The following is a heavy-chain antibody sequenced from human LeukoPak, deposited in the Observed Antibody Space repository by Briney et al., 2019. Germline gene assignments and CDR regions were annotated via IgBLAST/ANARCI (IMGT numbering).Heavy chain of an antibody. CDR2: INWDDQK. V-gene: IGHV2-5*02. J-gene: IGHJ5*02. CDR3: AHRRDSSGYQYRSWFAP. CDR1: GFSLTTSGVG. Sequence: ASGPTLVKPTQSLTLTCTFSGFSLTTSGVGVGWIRQPPIKALEGLALINWDDQKVYSPSLQSRLSITKDTSKNQVVLTMTNVDPVDTATYYCAHRRDSSGYQYRSWFAPWGQGTLVTVSS. D-gene: IGHD3-22*01.